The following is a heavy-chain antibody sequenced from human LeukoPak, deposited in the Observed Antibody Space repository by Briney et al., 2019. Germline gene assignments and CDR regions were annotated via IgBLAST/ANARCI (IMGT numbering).Heavy chain of an antibody. J-gene: IGHJ3*02. V-gene: IGHV4-39*01. CDR1: GGSISSSSYY. CDR2: IYYSGST. CDR3: ASPRLGSSWKPSDAFDI. Sequence: PSETLSLTCTVSGGSISSSSYYWGWIRQPPGKGLEWIVSIYYSGSTYYNPSLKSRVTISVDTSKNQFSLKLSSVTAADTAVYYCASPRLGSSWKPSDAFDIWGQGTMVTVSS. D-gene: IGHD6-13*01.